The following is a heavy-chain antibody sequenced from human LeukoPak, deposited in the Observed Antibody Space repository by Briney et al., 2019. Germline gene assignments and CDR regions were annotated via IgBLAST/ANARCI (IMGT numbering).Heavy chain of an antibody. CDR2: IIPIFGTA. V-gene: IGHV1-69*05. CDR3: ARASYYYDSSGYNYYYYMDV. J-gene: IGHJ6*03. Sequence: SVKVPCKASGGTFSSYAISWVRQAPGQGLEWMGRIIPIFGTANYAQKFQGRVTITTDESTSTAYMELSSLRSEDTAVYYCARASYYYDSSGYNYYYYMDVWGKGTTVTVSS. D-gene: IGHD3-22*01. CDR1: GGTFSSYA.